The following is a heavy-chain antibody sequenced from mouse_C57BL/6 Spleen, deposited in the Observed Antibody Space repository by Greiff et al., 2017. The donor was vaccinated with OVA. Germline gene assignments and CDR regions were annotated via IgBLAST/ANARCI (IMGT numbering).Heavy chain of an antibody. CDR3: ARGDYDHFAY. CDR2: IYPGSGST. CDR1: GYTFTSYW. J-gene: IGHJ3*01. D-gene: IGHD2-4*01. V-gene: IGHV1-55*01. Sequence: QVQLKQPGAELVKPGASVKMSCKPSGYTFTSYWITWVKQRPGQGLEWIGDIYPGSGSTNYNEKFKSKATLTVDTSSSTAYMQLSSLTSEDSAVYYCARGDYDHFAYWGQGTLVTVSA.